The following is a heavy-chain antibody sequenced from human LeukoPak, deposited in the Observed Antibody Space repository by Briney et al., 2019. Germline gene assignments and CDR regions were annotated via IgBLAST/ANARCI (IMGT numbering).Heavy chain of an antibody. CDR3: ASPMTTVTPGGY. V-gene: IGHV3-74*01. Sequence: GGSLRLSCAASGLTFSSHWMHWARQAPGKGLVWVSRITNDGSSTTYADSVKGRFTISRDNAKNTLYLQMNSLRAEDTAVYYCASPMTTVTPGGYWGQGTLVTVSS. CDR2: ITNDGSST. D-gene: IGHD4-17*01. J-gene: IGHJ4*02. CDR1: GLTFSSHW.